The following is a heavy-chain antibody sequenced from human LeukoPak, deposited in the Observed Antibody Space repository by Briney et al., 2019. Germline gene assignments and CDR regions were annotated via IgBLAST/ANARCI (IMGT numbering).Heavy chain of an antibody. V-gene: IGHV3-23*01. J-gene: IGHJ4*02. CDR1: GFTFSNYA. CDR2: ISSTASST. D-gene: IGHD3-22*01. CDR3: ATGPYYYDSSGTDY. Sequence: GGSLRLSCAASGFTFSNYAMSWVRQAPGKGLEWLSAISSTASSTYYADSVKGRFTVSRDNSDNTVFLQMESLRAEDTAVYYCATGPYYYDSSGTDYWGQGTLVTVSS.